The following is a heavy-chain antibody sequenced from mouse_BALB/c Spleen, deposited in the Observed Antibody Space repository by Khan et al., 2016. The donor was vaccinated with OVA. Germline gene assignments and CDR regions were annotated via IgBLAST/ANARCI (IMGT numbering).Heavy chain of an antibody. D-gene: IGHD1-1*02. CDR3: STLSGSPFAF. V-gene: IGHV14-3*02. Sequence: VQLQQSGAELVKPGASVKLSCSASGFNIKDTYIHWMKQRPEQGLEWIGRIDPPNDDPKYGPKFQAQATLTADTSSNTAYLQLSSLNSADTAVYYCSTLSGSPFAFWGQGTLVSVSA. CDR1: GFNIKDTY. CDR2: IDPPNDDP. J-gene: IGHJ3*01.